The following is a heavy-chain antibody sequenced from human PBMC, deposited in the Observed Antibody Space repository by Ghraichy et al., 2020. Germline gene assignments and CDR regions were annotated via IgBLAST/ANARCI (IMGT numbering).Heavy chain of an antibody. D-gene: IGHD2-2*01. V-gene: IGHV4-39*01. CDR2: IYYSGST. CDR3: ARRVRSPPAEDTAIDF. Sequence: SETLSLTCTVSGGSISSSSYYWGWIRQPPGKGLEWIGSIYYSGSTYYNPSLKSRVTISVDTSKNQFSLKLSSVTAADTAVYYCARRVRSPPAEDTAIDFWGQGTLVTVSS. J-gene: IGHJ4*02. CDR1: GGSISSSSYY.